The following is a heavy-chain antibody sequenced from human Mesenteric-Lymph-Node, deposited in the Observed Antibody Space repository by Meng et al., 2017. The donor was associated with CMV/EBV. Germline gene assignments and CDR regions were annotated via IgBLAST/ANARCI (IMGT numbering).Heavy chain of an antibody. CDR2: IKQDGSDK. Sequence: GESLKISCAASGFTFSSYWMSWVRQAPGKGLEWVANIKQDGSDKYYVDSVKGRFTISRDNAKNSLYLQMNSLRAEDTAVYYCARGRYFDKFDYWGQGTLVTVSS. D-gene: IGHD3-9*01. J-gene: IGHJ4*02. V-gene: IGHV3-7*01. CDR3: ARGRYFDKFDY. CDR1: GFTFSSYW.